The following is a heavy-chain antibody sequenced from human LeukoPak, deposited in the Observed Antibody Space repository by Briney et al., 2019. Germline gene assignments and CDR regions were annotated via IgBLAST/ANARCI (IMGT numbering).Heavy chain of an antibody. CDR2: ISYDGSNK. CDR3: AREGYYDSSAFDI. D-gene: IGHD3-22*01. CDR1: GFTFSSYG. J-gene: IGHJ3*02. V-gene: IGHV3-30*03. Sequence: PGGSLRLSCAASGFTFSSYGMHWVRQAPGKGLEWVAVISYDGSNKYYADSVKGRFTISRDNSKNTLYLQMNSLRAEDTAVYYCAREGYYDSSAFDIWGQGTMVTVSS.